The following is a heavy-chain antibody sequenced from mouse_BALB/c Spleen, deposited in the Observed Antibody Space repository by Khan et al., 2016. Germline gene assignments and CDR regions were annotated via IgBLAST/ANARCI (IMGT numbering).Heavy chain of an antibody. J-gene: IGHJ1*01. Sequence: EVKLEVSGPGLVKPSQSLSLTCTVTGYSITSDYAWNWIRQFPGNRLEWLGYITSSGSTTYNPSLKSRISITRDTSQNQFFLQLNSVTTEDTATFYCARDYYGISYCDGWGAGTTVTVSS. V-gene: IGHV3-2*02. CDR2: ITSSGST. CDR3: ARDYYGISYCDG. CDR1: GYSITSDYA. D-gene: IGHD1-1*01.